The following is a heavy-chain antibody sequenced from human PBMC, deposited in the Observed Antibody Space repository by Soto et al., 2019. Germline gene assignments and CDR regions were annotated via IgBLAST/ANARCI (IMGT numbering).Heavy chain of an antibody. Sequence: TSETLSLTCTVSGGSISSYYLSWIRNPPFKGLGLIGYIYYSGSTNYNPSLKSRVTISVDTSKNQFSLKLSSVTAADTAVYYCARGRGSNSSSWWDYYYYGMDVWGQGTTVTVSS. V-gene: IGHV4-59*01. D-gene: IGHD6-13*01. CDR1: GGSISSYY. CDR3: ARGRGSNSSSWWDYYYYGMDV. J-gene: IGHJ6*02. CDR2: IYYSGST.